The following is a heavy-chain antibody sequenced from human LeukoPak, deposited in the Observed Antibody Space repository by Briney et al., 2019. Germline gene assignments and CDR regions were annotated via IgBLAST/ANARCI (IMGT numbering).Heavy chain of an antibody. D-gene: IGHD4-17*01. CDR3: ASYGDYFDY. CDR1: VCTFTSYA. Sequence: GASVTVSFTSSVCTFTSYAISWVRQAPGQGLEWMGRIIPIFGTANYAQKFQGRVTITADKSTSTAYMELSSLRSEDTAVYYCASYGDYFDYWGQGTLVTVSS. V-gene: IGHV1-69*06. CDR2: IIPIFGTA. J-gene: IGHJ4*02.